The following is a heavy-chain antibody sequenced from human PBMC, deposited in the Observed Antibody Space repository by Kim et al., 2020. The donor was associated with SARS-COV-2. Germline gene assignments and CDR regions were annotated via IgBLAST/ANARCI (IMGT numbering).Heavy chain of an antibody. CDR2: ISYDGGNK. J-gene: IGHJ4*02. Sequence: GGSLRLSCAASGFTFSSYGMQWGRQAPGKGLEWVAVISYDGGNKYYADSVKGRVTISRDNSKNTLYLQMNSLRAEDTAVYYCVDGGIAVAGTFFSSWSNFDSWGQGTLVTVSS. V-gene: IGHV3-33*05. D-gene: IGHD6-19*01. CDR3: VDGGIAVAGTFFSSWSNFDS. CDR1: GFTFSSYG.